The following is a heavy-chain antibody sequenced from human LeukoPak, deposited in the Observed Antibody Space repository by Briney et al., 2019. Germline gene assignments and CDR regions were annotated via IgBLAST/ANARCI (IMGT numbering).Heavy chain of an antibody. Sequence: GSLRLSCAASGFTFSSYWMSWVRQAPGKGLEWVAFIHYDGTNKNYADSVKGRFTISRDNSKNTVYLQMNSLRTEDTAVYYCARGNEVDYWGQGTLVSVSS. V-gene: IGHV3-30*02. CDR1: GFTFSSYW. D-gene: IGHD1-1*01. J-gene: IGHJ4*02. CDR3: ARGNEVDY. CDR2: IHYDGTNK.